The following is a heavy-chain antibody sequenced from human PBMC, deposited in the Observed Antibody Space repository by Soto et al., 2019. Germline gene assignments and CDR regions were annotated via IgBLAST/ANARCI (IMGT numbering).Heavy chain of an antibody. CDR2: IIPIFGTP. D-gene: IGHD3-3*01. V-gene: IGHV1-69*01. J-gene: IGHJ6*02. CDR1: GGTFISYS. CDR3: AWGVWRGDSEYYSGMDV. Sequence: QVQLVQSGAEMKKPGSSVTVSCKVFGGTFISYSFSWVRQAPGQGPEWMGGIIPIFGTPNYAQKVQGRVTITADAATSTAYMELSSLRSGDTAVYYCAWGVWRGDSEYYSGMDVWGQGTTVTVSS.